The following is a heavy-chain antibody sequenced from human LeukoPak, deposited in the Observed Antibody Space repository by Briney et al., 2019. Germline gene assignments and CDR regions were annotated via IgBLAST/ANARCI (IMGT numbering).Heavy chain of an antibody. CDR1: GYTFTSYD. D-gene: IGHD3-22*01. V-gene: IGHV1-8*01. CDR3: ASYYYDSSGYYWAFDI. J-gene: IGHJ3*02. CDR2: MNPNSGNT. Sequence: ASVKVSCKASGYTFTSYDINWVRQATGQGLEWMGWMNPNSGNTGYAQKFQGRLTMTRNNSISTAYMELSSLRSEDTAVYYCASYYYDSSGYYWAFDIWGQGTMVTVSS.